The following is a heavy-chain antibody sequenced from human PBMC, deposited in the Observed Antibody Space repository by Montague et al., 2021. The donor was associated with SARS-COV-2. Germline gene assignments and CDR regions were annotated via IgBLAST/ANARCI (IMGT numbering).Heavy chain of an antibody. V-gene: IGHV4-39*01. CDR2: IYYSGST. CDR3: AYHGKTLIAMIVVVIGYFDY. CDR1: GGSISSSSYY. Sequence: SETLSLTCTVSGGSISSSSYYWVWIRQPPGQGLDWIGCIYYSGSTYYNPSLKSRVTISADRSKNPFSLKLSSATAADTAVYDCAYHGKTLIAMIVVVIGYFDYWGQGTLVTVSS. J-gene: IGHJ4*02. D-gene: IGHD3-22*01.